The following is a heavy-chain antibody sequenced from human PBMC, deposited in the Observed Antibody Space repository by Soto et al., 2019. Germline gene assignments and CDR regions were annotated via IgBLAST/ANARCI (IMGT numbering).Heavy chain of an antibody. J-gene: IGHJ6*02. V-gene: IGHV1-69*06. CDR3: ARVTQWLVPPIDYYYGMDV. CDR2: IIPIFGTA. D-gene: IGHD6-19*01. Sequence: QVQLVQSGAEVKKPGSSVKVSCKASGGTFSSYAISWVRQAPGQGLEWMGGIIPIFGTANYAQKFQGRVTITADKSTTTAYMELSSLRSEDTAVYYCARVTQWLVPPIDYYYGMDVWGQGTTVTVSS. CDR1: GGTFSSYA.